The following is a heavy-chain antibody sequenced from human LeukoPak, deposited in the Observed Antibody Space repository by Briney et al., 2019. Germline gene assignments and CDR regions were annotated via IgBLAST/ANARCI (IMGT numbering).Heavy chain of an antibody. CDR1: GGTFSSYA. D-gene: IGHD5-18*01. J-gene: IGHJ4*02. CDR3: ARFHRGYSYGYADY. CDR2: IIPILGIA. Sequence: ASVKVSCKASGGTFSSYAISWVRQAPGQGLEWMGRIIPILGIANYAQKFQGRVTITADKSTSTAYMELSSLRSEDTAVYYCARFHRGYSYGYADYWGQGTLVTVSS. V-gene: IGHV1-69*04.